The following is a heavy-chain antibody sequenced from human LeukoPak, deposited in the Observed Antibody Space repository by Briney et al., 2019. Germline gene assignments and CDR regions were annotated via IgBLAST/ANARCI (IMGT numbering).Heavy chain of an antibody. CDR2: IYPGDSDT. CDR1: GYSFTSYW. D-gene: IGHD3-22*01. J-gene: IGHJ4*02. V-gene: IGHV5-51*01. CDR3: ARQGPSYYDYSDY. Sequence: GESLKISCKGSGYSFTSYWIGWVRQMPGKGLEWMGIIYPGDSDTRYSPSFQGQVTISADKSISTAYLQWSSPKASDTAMYYCARQGPSYYDYSDYWGQGTLVTVSS.